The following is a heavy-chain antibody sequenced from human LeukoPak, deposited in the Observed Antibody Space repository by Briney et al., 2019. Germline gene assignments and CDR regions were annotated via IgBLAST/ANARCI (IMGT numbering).Heavy chain of an antibody. CDR3: AKGWYFDL. CDR2: ISWNSGSI. V-gene: IGHV3-9*01. Sequence: PGGSLRLSCAASGFTFDDYAMHWVRQAPGKGLEWVSGISWNSGSIGYADSVKGRFTISRDSAKNSLYLQMNSLRAEDTALYYCAKGWYFDLWGRGTLVTVSS. J-gene: IGHJ2*01. CDR1: GFTFDDYA.